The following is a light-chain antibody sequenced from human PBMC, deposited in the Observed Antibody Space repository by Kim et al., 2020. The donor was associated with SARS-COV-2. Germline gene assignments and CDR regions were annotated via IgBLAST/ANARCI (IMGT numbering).Light chain of an antibody. CDR3: SSYTSSSVV. CDR2: DVC. J-gene: IGLJ2*01. CDR1: SSDVGGYNY. Sequence: QSALTQPASVSGSPGQSITISCTGTSSDVGGYNYVSWYQQHPGKAPKLMIYDVCNRPSGVSNRFSGSKSGNTASLTISGLQAEDEADYYCSSYTSSSVVFGGGTQLTVL. V-gene: IGLV2-14*03.